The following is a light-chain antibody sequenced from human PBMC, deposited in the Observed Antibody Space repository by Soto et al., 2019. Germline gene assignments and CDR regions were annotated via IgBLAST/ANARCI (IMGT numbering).Light chain of an antibody. CDR1: SSNIGSNT. V-gene: IGLV1-44*01. J-gene: IGLJ2*01. Sequence: QSVLTQPPSASGTPGQRVTISCSGSSSNIGSNTVNWYQQLPGTAPKLLIYSNNQRPSGVPDRFSGSKSGTSASLAISGLQSEXEADYYCAAWDDSLNGPYVVFGGGTKLTVL. CDR3: AAWDDSLNGPYVV. CDR2: SNN.